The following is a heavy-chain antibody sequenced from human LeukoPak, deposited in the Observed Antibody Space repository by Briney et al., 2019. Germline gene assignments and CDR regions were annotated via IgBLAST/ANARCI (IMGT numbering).Heavy chain of an antibody. D-gene: IGHD3-22*01. CDR2: INRSGST. V-gene: IGHV4-34*01. CDR3: ARVDRYSYYYDSSGYYSDAFDI. J-gene: IGHJ3*02. CDR1: GGSFSGYY. Sequence: SETLSLTCAVYGGSFSGYYWSWIRQPPGKGLEWIGEINRSGSTNYNPSLKSRVTISVDTSKNQFSLKLSSVTAADTAVYYCARVDRYSYYYDSSGYYSDAFDIWGQGTMVTVSS.